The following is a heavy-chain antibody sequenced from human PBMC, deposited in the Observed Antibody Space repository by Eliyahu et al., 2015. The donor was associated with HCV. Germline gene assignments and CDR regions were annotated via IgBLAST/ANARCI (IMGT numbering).Heavy chain of an antibody. CDR2: IYYSGST. D-gene: IGHD6-6*01. CDR3: ARVSGHSSSSLMFDY. Sequence: QVQLQESGPGLVKPSQTLSLTCTVXGGSISSGGYYWSWIRQHPGKGLEWIGYIYYSGSTYYNPSLKSRVTISVDTSKNQFSLKLSSVTAADTAVYYCARVSGHSSSSLMFDYWGQGTLVTVSS. V-gene: IGHV4-31*03. CDR1: GGSISSGGYY. J-gene: IGHJ4*02.